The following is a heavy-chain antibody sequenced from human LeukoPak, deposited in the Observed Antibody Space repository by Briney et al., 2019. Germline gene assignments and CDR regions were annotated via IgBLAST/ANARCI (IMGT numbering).Heavy chain of an antibody. Sequence: SETLSLTCTVSGDSMNSYSWSWIRQPPGKGPEWIGYMSNSGLTNYNPSLKSRVTISVDTSKNQFSLKLRSVTAADTAVYYCARLHYGDPTSWFDPWGQGTLVTVSS. J-gene: IGHJ5*02. CDR1: GDSMNSYS. CDR3: ARLHYGDPTSWFDP. CDR2: MSNSGLT. V-gene: IGHV4-4*09. D-gene: IGHD2-21*02.